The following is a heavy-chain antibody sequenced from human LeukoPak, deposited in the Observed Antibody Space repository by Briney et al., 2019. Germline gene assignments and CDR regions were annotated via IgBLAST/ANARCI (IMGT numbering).Heavy chain of an antibody. J-gene: IGHJ4*02. CDR2: ISYDGSNK. Sequence: GGSLRLSCAASGFTFSSYSMNWVRQAPGKGLEWVAVISYDGSNKHYADSVKGRFTISRDNSKNTLYLQMNSLRAEDTAVYYCAKDRYSYAFEYFDSWGQGTLVTVSS. V-gene: IGHV3-30*18. CDR1: GFTFSSYS. CDR3: AKDRYSYAFEYFDS. D-gene: IGHD5-18*01.